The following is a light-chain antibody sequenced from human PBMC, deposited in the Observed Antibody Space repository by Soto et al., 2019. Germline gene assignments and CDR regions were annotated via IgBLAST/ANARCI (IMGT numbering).Light chain of an antibody. CDR3: QSYDSSLSGSV. Sequence: QSVLTQPPSVSGAPGQRVTISCTGSSSNIGAGYVVHWYQQLPGTAPKLLFYGNSNRPSGLPDRFSGSKSGTSASLAITGLQAEDAADYYCQSYDSSLSGSVFGGGTKLTVL. CDR2: GNS. J-gene: IGLJ2*01. CDR1: SSNIGAGYV. V-gene: IGLV1-40*01.